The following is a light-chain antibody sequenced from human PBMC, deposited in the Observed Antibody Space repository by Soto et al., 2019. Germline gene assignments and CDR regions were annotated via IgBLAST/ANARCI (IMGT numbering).Light chain of an antibody. J-gene: IGLJ1*01. V-gene: IGLV2-14*01. CDR1: SSDVGGYDY. CDR2: DVS. Sequence: QSALTQPASVSGSPGQSIAISCTGTSSDVGGYDYVSWYQQHPGKAPKIMISDVSNRPSGVSNRVSGSKSGNTASLTISGLQAEDEADYYCSSYTSSSTNVFGTGTKVTVL. CDR3: SSYTSSSTNV.